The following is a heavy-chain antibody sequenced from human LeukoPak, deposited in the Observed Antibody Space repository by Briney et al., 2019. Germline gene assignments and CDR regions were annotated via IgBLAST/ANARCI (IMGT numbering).Heavy chain of an antibody. D-gene: IGHD3-22*01. CDR3: ARAHYYDSGGYPDY. V-gene: IGHV3-23*01. CDR1: GLTFSSYA. CDR2: ISGSGGST. Sequence: GGSLRLSCAASGLTFSSYAMSWVRQAPGKGLEWVSAISGSGGSTYYADSVKGRFTISRDNSKNTLYLQMNSLRAEDTAVYYCARAHYYDSGGYPDYWGQGTLVTVSS. J-gene: IGHJ4*02.